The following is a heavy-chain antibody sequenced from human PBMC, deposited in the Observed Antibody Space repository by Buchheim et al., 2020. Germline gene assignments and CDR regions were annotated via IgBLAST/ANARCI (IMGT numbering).Heavy chain of an antibody. V-gene: IGHV4-61*02. CDR3: ASTATSSSGYYYGMDV. CDR1: GGSISSGSYY. CDR2: IYTSGGT. D-gene: IGHD6-6*01. Sequence: QVQLQESGPGLVKPSQTLSLTCTVSGGSISSGSYYWSWIRQPAGKGLEWIGRIYTSGGTNYNPSLKSLVTISVDTSKNQFSLKLSSVTAADTAVYYCASTATSSSGYYYGMDVWGQGTT. J-gene: IGHJ6*02.